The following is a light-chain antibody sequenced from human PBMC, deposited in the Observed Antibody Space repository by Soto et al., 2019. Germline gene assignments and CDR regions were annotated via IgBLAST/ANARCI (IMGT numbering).Light chain of an antibody. CDR3: QQRSNWPLT. J-gene: IGKJ4*01. Sequence: EIVLTQSPATLSLSPGERATLSCRASQSISSQLAWYQQKPGQAPRLLIHDASNRATGIPARFSGSGSSTDFTLTISSLEPEDFAVYFRQQRSNWPLTFGGGTKVEIK. V-gene: IGKV3-11*01. CDR2: DAS. CDR1: QSISSQ.